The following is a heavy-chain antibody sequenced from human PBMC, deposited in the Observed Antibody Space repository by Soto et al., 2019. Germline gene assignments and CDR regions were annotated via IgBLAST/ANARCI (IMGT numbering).Heavy chain of an antibody. CDR1: GGTFSSYA. D-gene: IGHD6-13*01. J-gene: IGHJ6*02. CDR3: ARADDSSSWYHYYYYGMDV. CDR2: IIPIFGTA. V-gene: IGHV1-69*13. Sequence: EASVKVSCKASGGTFSSYAISWVRQAPGQGLEWMGGIIPIFGTANYAQKFQGRVTITADESTSTAYMELGSLRSEDTAVYYCARADDSSSWYHYYYYGMDVWGQGTTVTVSS.